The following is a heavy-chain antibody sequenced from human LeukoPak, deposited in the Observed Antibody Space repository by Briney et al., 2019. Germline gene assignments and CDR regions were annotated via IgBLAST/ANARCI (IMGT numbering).Heavy chain of an antibody. CDR3: AKSPSGSGYYYYYYGVDV. V-gene: IGHV3-23*01. Sequence: GGSLRLSCAASGFTFTNYAMSWVRQAPGKGLEWVSSISGSGEITYYADSVKGRFTISRDNSKNTLYLQMNSLRAEDTAVYYCAKSPSGSGYYYYYYGVDVWGQGTTVTVSS. CDR2: ISGSGEIT. J-gene: IGHJ6*02. D-gene: IGHD6-25*01. CDR1: GFTFTNYA.